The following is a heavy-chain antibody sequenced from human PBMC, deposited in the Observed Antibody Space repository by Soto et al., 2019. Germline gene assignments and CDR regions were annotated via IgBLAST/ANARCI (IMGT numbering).Heavy chain of an antibody. J-gene: IGHJ4*02. V-gene: IGHV3-33*01. Sequence: WGSLRLSCAASGFTFSSYGMHWVRQAPGKGLEWVAVIWFDGSNKFYADSVKGRFTISRDNSKNTVSLQMNSLRDEDSAAYYCATTGPYWGQGTLVKVSS. CDR1: GFTFSSYG. CDR3: ATTGPY. CDR2: IWFDGSNK.